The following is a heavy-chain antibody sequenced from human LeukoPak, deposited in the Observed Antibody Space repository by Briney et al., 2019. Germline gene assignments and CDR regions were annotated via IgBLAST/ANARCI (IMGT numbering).Heavy chain of an antibody. Sequence: GGSLRLSCAASGFTFDDYAMHWVRQAPGKGLEWISYISSSSSLIKYADSVKGRFTVSRDNAKNSLYLQMNSLRAEDTAVYYCARDLQPPGFASGWYYLDYWGQGTLVTVSS. J-gene: IGHJ4*02. CDR2: ISSSSSLI. CDR1: GFTFDDYA. V-gene: IGHV3-48*04. D-gene: IGHD6-19*01. CDR3: ARDLQPPGFASGWYYLDY.